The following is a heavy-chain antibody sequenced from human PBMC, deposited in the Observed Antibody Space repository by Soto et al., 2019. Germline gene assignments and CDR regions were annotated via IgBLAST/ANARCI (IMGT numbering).Heavy chain of an antibody. V-gene: IGHV2-70*01. CDR2: IDWDDDK. CDR3: ARDSIAARPYYYYGMDV. J-gene: IGHJ6*02. CDR1: GFSLSTSGMC. Sequence: SVPTLVNPTQTLTLTCTFSGFSLSTSGMCVSWIRQPPGKALEWLALIDWDDDKYYSTSLKTRLTISKDTSKNQVVLTMTNMDPVDTATYYCARDSIAARPYYYYGMDVWGQGTTVTVSS. D-gene: IGHD6-6*01.